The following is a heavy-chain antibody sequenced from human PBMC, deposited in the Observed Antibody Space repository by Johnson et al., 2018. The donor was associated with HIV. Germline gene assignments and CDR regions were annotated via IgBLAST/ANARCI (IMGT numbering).Heavy chain of an antibody. D-gene: IGHD1-26*01. CDR2: ISYDGRNK. V-gene: IGHV3-30*04. CDR1: GFTFSSYA. J-gene: IGHJ3*02. CDR3: ASREVGANSEHAFDI. Sequence: QMLLVESGGGVVQPGRSLRLSCAASGFTFSSYAMHWVRQAPGKGLEWVAVISYDGRNKYYEASVKGRFTISRDNSKNTLYLQMNSLRAEDTAVYYCASREVGANSEHAFDIWGQGTMVTVSS.